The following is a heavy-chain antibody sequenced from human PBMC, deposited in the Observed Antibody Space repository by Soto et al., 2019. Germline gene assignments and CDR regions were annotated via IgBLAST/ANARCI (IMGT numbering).Heavy chain of an antibody. J-gene: IGHJ6*02. D-gene: IGHD7-27*01. V-gene: IGHV1-69*01. Sequence: QVQVVQSGVEVRRPGSSVKVSCKASGDTFKNCVISWGRQAPGQGLEWMGGIIPLFGTTDFAQRFQGRLTITTAESTTTAYMELSRLSSEDTATYYCAAELGFGKFSVVWGQGTTVIVSS. CDR1: GDTFKNCV. CDR2: IIPLFGTT. CDR3: AAELGFGKFSVV.